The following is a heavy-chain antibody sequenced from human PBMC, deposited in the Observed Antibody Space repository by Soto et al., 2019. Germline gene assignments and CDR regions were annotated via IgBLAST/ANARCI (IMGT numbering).Heavy chain of an antibody. J-gene: IGHJ4*02. CDR1: GFSLSTSGVG. V-gene: IGHV2-5*02. Sequence: QITLKESGPTLVKPTQTLTLARTFSGFSLSTSGVGVGWIRQPPGKALEWLALIYWDDDKRYSPSLKSRLTTTKDTSKNQVHLTITTMDPVDTATYCRKHKGAGDRGFKYWRQGTLLTVSS. CDR3: KHKGAGDRGFKY. D-gene: IGHD6-19*01. CDR2: IYWDDDK.